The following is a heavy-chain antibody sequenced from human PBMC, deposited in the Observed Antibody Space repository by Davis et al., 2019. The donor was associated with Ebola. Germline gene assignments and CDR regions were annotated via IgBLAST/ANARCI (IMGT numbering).Heavy chain of an antibody. CDR3: ARAGGQGGGTLRF. CDR2: VYYTGTT. Sequence: PSETLSLTCTVSGGSMSLYYWSWIRQTPGKGLEWIGYVYYTGTTSYNPSLKSRVTISLDSSRNQFSLILTSVSAADTAIYYCARAGGQGGGTLRFWGQGTLVTVSS. D-gene: IGHD2-15*01. V-gene: IGHV4-59*01. J-gene: IGHJ4*02. CDR1: GGSMSLYY.